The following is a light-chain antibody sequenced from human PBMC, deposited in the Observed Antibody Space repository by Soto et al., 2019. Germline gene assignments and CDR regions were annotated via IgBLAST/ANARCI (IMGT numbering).Light chain of an antibody. J-gene: IGKJ1*01. CDR2: AAS. CDR3: QRYGSPSWT. CDR1: QSVTSNY. V-gene: IGKV3-20*01. Sequence: EIVLTQSPGPLSLSPGERATLSCRASQSVTSNYLAWYQQKPGQAPRILIFAASSRATGIPDKFSGSGSGTDFTLTISRLEPDDFAVYYCQRYGSPSWTFGQGTKVEIK.